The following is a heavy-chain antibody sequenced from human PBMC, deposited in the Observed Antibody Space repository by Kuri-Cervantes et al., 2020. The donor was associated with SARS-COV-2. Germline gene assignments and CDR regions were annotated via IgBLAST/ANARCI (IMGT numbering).Heavy chain of an antibody. CDR1: GYSFTSYW. CDR2: INPGDSDT. V-gene: IGHV5-51*01. CDR3: ARGSSTGNYWYDY. Sequence: KVSCKGSGYSFTSYWIGWVRQMPGKGLEWMGIINPGDSDTRYSPSFQGQVTISADKSISTAYLQWSSLKASDTAMYYCARGSSTGNYWYDYWGQGTLVTVSS. D-gene: IGHD1-1*01. J-gene: IGHJ4*02.